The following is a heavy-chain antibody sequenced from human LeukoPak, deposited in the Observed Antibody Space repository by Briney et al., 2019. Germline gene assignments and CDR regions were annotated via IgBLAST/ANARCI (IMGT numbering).Heavy chain of an antibody. V-gene: IGHV4-39*01. Sequence: SETLSLTCTVSGGSISSSSYYWGWIRQPPGTGLEWIGSIYYSGSTYYNPSLKSRVTISVDTSKNQFSLKLSSVTAADTAVYYCARSGGYGPIAYWGQGTLVTVSS. D-gene: IGHD5-18*01. CDR2: IYYSGST. CDR1: GGSISSSSYY. J-gene: IGHJ4*02. CDR3: ARSGGYGPIAY.